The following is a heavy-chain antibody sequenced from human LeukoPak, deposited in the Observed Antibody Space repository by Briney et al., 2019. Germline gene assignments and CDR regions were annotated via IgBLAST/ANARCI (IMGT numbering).Heavy chain of an antibody. CDR3: ARGLGGRRITIFGVVGRPFDP. CDR1: GGSFSGYY. J-gene: IGHJ5*02. D-gene: IGHD3-3*01. V-gene: IGHV4-34*01. Sequence: PSETLSPTCAVYGGSFSGYYWSWIRQPPGKGLEWIGEINHSGSTNYNPSLKSRATISVDTSKNQFSLKLSSVTAADTAVYYCARGLGGRRITIFGVVGRPFDPWGQGTLVTVSS. CDR2: INHSGST.